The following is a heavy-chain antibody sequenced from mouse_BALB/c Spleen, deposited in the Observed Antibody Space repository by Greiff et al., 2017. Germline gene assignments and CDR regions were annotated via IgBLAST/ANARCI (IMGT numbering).Heavy chain of an antibody. J-gene: IGHJ4*01. Sequence: VQLQQSGPELVKPGASVKMSCKASGYTFTSYVMHWVKQKPGQGLEWIGYINPYNDGTKYNEKFKSKATLTVDKSSSTAYMQLSSLTSEDSAVYYCTRNYRYDDYAMDYWGQGTSVTVSA. CDR2: INPYNDGT. V-gene: IGHV1-14*01. CDR3: TRNYRYDDYAMDY. CDR1: GYTFTSYV. D-gene: IGHD2-14*01.